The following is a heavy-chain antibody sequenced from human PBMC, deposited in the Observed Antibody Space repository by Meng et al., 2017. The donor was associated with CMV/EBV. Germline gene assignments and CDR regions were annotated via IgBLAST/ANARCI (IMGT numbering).Heavy chain of an antibody. Sequence: GGSLRPSCAASGFTSSSDSMNWVRQAPGKGLEWVSSISSSSSYIYYADSVKGRFTISRDNAKNSLYLQMNSLRAEDTAVYYCARGPGGIAVAGPYYYYGMDVWGQGTTVTVSS. CDR1: GFTSSSDS. CDR2: ISSSSSYI. V-gene: IGHV3-21*01. CDR3: ARGPGGIAVAGPYYYYGMDV. J-gene: IGHJ6*02. D-gene: IGHD6-19*01.